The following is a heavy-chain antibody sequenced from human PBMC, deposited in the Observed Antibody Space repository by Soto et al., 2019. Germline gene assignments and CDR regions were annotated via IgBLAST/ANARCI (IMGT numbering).Heavy chain of an antibody. CDR2: IIPILGIA. Sequence: VKGSFKASGGTLSSYTISWVRQAPGQGLEWMGRIIPILGIANYAQKFQGRVTITRDTSASTAYMELSSLRSEDTAVYYCARGTPVWFDPWGQGTLVTVSS. J-gene: IGHJ5*02. V-gene: IGHV1-69*02. CDR1: GGTLSSYT. CDR3: ARGTPVWFDP. D-gene: IGHD3-10*01.